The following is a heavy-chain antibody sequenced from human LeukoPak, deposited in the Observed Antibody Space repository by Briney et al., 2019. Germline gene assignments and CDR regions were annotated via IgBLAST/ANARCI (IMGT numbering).Heavy chain of an antibody. CDR3: ARERVNRFWSGSDAFDI. D-gene: IGHD3-3*01. J-gene: IGHJ3*02. V-gene: IGHV3-74*01. Sequence: PGGSLRLSCAAAGFAFSAYWMHWVRQAPGKGLVWVSRINSDGSGTSYADSVKGRFTISRDNAKKTLYLQMNSLRAEDTAVYYCARERVNRFWSGSDAFDIWGQGTMVTVSS. CDR2: INSDGSGT. CDR1: GFAFSAYW.